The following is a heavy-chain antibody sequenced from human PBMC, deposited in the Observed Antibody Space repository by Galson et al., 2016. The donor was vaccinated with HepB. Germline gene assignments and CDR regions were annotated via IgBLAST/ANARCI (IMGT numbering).Heavy chain of an antibody. D-gene: IGHD3-16*01. J-gene: IGHJ5*02. V-gene: IGHV1-18*01. CDR1: GYTFNNYG. Sequence: SVKVSCKASGYTFNNYGFTWVRQAPGQGLEWMGWISPFNGDSNHTQKFQGRVTMTTDTSTSTAYMEVRSLRSDDTAVYYCARVRIFSNWFDPWGQGTLVTVSS. CDR3: ARVRIFSNWFDP. CDR2: ISPFNGDS.